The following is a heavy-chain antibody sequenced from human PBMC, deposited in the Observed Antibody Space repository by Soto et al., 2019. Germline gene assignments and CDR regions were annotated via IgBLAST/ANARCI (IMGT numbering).Heavy chain of an antibody. D-gene: IGHD7-27*01. CDR1: GFTFSNYW. Sequence: EVQLVESGGGLVQPGGSLRLSCAASGFTFSNYWTHWVRQAPGKGLVWVSRINGDGSTTTYADFVKGRFTISRDNAKNTLYLQMDSLGADDTAVYYCTRGGTSATYWGLFDYWGQGALVTVSP. J-gene: IGHJ4*02. V-gene: IGHV3-74*01. CDR3: TRGGTSATYWGLFDY. CDR2: INGDGSTT.